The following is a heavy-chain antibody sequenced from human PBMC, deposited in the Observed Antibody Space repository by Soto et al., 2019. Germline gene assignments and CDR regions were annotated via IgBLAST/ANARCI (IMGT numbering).Heavy chain of an antibody. CDR1: IGSISSYY. D-gene: IGHD4-17*01. CDR2: IYYSGST. V-gene: IGHV4-59*01. J-gene: IGHJ3*02. Sequence: QVQLRASGPGLVKPSETLSLTCTVSIGSISSYYWSWIRQPPGKGLEWIGYIYYSGSTNYNPFLSSRVSISVDTSKTQFPLTLSSVTAADTAVYYCARQYGDYVRGAFDIRGQETMVTVSS. CDR3: ARQYGDYVRGAFDI.